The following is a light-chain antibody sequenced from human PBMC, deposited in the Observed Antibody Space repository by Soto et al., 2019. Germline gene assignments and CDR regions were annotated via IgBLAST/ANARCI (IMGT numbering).Light chain of an antibody. J-gene: IGLJ3*02. Sequence: QSVLTQPPSVSGAPGQRVTISCTGNKSNIGAAFDVHWYQHLPGTAPKLLMYGNNNRPSGVPDRFSASKAVTSASLAISGLQAEDEAYYYCQSYDSSLSAWVFGGGTKSPS. CDR3: QSYDSSLSAWV. V-gene: IGLV1-40*01. CDR1: KSNIGAAFD. CDR2: GNN.